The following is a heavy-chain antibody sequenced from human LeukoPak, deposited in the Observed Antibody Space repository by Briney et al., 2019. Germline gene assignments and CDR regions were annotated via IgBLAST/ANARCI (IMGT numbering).Heavy chain of an antibody. CDR3: ARNSFTVATLDY. V-gene: IGHV1-8*01. CDR2: MNPNSGNT. CDR1: GYTFTSYD. D-gene: IGHD4-17*01. J-gene: IGHJ4*02. Sequence: ASVKVSCKASGYTFTSYDINWVRQATGQGLEWMGGMNPNSGNTGYAQKFQGRVTMTRNTSISTAYMELSSLRSEDTAVYYCARNSFTVATLDYWGQGTLVTVSS.